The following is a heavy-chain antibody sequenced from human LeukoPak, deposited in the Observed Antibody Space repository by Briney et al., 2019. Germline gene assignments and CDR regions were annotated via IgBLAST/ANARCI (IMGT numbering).Heavy chain of an antibody. CDR3: VREKYCTPTDCLHGRFYFNC. D-gene: IGHD2-8*01. CDR1: GFTVSSNH. Sequence: GGSLRLSCAASGFTVSSNHMSWVRQAPGKGLEWVSVIYSGGSTYYADSVKGRFTISRDKSKNTLYLQMNTLRTEDTALYYCVREKYCTPTDCLHGRFYFNCWGQGTLVTVSS. CDR2: IYSGGST. V-gene: IGHV3-53*05. J-gene: IGHJ4*02.